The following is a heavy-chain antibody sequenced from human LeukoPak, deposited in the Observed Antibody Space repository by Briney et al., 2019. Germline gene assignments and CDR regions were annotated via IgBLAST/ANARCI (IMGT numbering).Heavy chain of an antibody. J-gene: IGHJ4*02. Sequence: GGSLRLSCAASGFTFSSYGMHWVRQAPGKGLEWVAFIRNDGSSEFYKDSVKGRFTISRDNSKNTLFLQMNSLRAEDTAVYYCARLPERGTAMVTDYWGQGTLVTVSS. CDR2: IRNDGSSE. D-gene: IGHD5-18*01. CDR1: GFTFSSYG. V-gene: IGHV3-30*02. CDR3: ARLPERGTAMVTDY.